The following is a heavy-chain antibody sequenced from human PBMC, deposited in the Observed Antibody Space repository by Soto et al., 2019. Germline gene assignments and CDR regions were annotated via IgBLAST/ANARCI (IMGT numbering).Heavy chain of an antibody. Sequence: QVQLVQSGAEVKKPGASVKVSCKASGYTFSGYYMHWVRQAPGQGLEWMGWINTLSGDTSFPQKFQGRLAMTRDTSIDTAFMEVCRLTSDDTAIYYCARSLLKVILPLGYWGQGTLVSVSS. CDR1: GYTFSGYY. V-gene: IGHV1-2*02. CDR2: INTLSGDT. CDR3: ARSLLKVILPLGY. J-gene: IGHJ4*02. D-gene: IGHD3-3*02.